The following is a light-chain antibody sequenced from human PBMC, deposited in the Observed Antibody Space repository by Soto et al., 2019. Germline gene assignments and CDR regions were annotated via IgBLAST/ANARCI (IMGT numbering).Light chain of an antibody. Sequence: QSALTQPPSASGSPGMSVTLSCSGTDNDVGRYDYVSWYQQHPGKAPKLLIYEVSKRPSGVPDRFSASKSGNTASLTVSGLQGEDEADYYCGTWDSSLDAVVFGGGTQLTVL. CDR2: EVS. CDR3: GTWDSSLDAVV. J-gene: IGLJ2*01. V-gene: IGLV2-8*01. CDR1: DNDVGRYDY.